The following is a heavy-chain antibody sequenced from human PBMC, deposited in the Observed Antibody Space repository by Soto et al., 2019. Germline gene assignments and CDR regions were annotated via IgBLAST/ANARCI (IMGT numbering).Heavy chain of an antibody. CDR2: MSHSGGT. J-gene: IGHJ3*02. CDR1: GGFVSSGNYY. Sequence: QVQLQQWGAGLLKPSETLSLTCAVYGGFVSSGNYYWSWIRQPPGKGLEWIGEMSHSGGTHFNPSLKSRVTISVDTSKNQFSLKMSSMIAAGTALYYCARVEWGTATTVVDAFDIWGPGTMVTVSS. D-gene: IGHD1-1*01. V-gene: IGHV4-34*01. CDR3: ARVEWGTATTVVDAFDI.